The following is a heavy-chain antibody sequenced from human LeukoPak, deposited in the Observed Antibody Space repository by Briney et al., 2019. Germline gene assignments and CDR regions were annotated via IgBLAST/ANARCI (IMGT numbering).Heavy chain of an antibody. D-gene: IGHD2-8*01. V-gene: IGHV3-13*01. Sequence: GASLRLSCAASGFTFSSYDMHWVRQATGKGLEWVSAIGTAGDTYYPGSVKGRFTISRENAKNSLYLQMNSLRAGDTAVYYCARGSVLKGFDYWGQGTLVTVSS. CDR3: ARGSVLKGFDY. CDR1: GFTFSSYD. CDR2: IGTAGDT. J-gene: IGHJ4*02.